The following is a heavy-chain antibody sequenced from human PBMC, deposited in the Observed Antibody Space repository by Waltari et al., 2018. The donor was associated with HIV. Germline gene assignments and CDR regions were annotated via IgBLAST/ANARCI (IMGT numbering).Heavy chain of an antibody. D-gene: IGHD1-1*01. CDR3: ARGTPTGGMGTISPKNQYFDL. Sequence: QIQLVQSGAEVRPPGASVKLSCKASGYTFPSYYMHWMRQAPGQGLEWMGNINPSSGTTDYARNFQDKVIMIKDTSTTTFSVELINLKSDDTAVYYCARGTPTGGMGTISPKNQYFDLWGRGTLVSVSS. J-gene: IGHJ2*01. CDR1: GYTFPSYY. V-gene: IGHV1-46*01. CDR2: INPSSGTT.